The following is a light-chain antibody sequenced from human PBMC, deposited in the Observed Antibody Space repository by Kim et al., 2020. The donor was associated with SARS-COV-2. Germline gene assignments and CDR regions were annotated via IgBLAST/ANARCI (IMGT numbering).Light chain of an antibody. Sequence: PGKPATLTCGGNNMGGKSVHWYQQKPGQAPVLVMHYDRDRPSGIPERISGSNSGNTATLTISRVEAGDEADYYCQVWNSTTDHSVFGGGTQLTVL. CDR1: NMGGKS. J-gene: IGLJ2*01. V-gene: IGLV3-21*04. CDR2: YDR. CDR3: QVWNSTTDHSV.